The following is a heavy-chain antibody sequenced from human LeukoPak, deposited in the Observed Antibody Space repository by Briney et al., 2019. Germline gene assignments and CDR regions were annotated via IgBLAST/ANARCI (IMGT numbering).Heavy chain of an antibody. Sequence: SETLSLTCTVSGGSNSSSSYYWGWIRQPPGKGLEWIGSIYYSGSTYYNPSLKSRVTISVDTSKNQFSMKLSSVTAADTAVYYCARLTRITMIFRAFDIWGQGTMVTVSS. CDR3: ARLTRITMIFRAFDI. CDR1: GGSNSSSSYY. J-gene: IGHJ3*02. D-gene: IGHD3-22*01. V-gene: IGHV4-39*01. CDR2: IYYSGST.